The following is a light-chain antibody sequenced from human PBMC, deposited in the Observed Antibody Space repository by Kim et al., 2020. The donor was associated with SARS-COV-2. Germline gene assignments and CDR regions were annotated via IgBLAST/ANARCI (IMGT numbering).Light chain of an antibody. CDR2: DAS. CDR3: QQYGSSPT. J-gene: IGKJ1*01. V-gene: IGKV3-20*01. Sequence: EIVLTQSPGTLSLSPGERATLSCRASQGVSSSSLAWYQQKPGQAPRLLIYDASSRATGIPDRFSGSGSGTDFTLTISRLEPEDFAVYYCQQYGSSPTFGQGTKVDIK. CDR1: QGVSSSS.